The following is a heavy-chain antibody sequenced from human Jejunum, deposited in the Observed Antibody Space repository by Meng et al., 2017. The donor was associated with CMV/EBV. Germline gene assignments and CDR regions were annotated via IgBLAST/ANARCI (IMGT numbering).Heavy chain of an antibody. V-gene: IGHV1-2*02. Sequence: ASGSTFLDYYLHWGRQVPGQGLEWMGWINPIMGDTYNPQSFQGRVTMTRDTSISTAYMELDRLTSDDTAIYFCARGAKGYGSGPLDYWGQGALVTVSS. J-gene: IGHJ4*02. D-gene: IGHD3-10*01. CDR1: GSTFLDYY. CDR3: ARGAKGYGSGPLDY. CDR2: INPIMGDT.